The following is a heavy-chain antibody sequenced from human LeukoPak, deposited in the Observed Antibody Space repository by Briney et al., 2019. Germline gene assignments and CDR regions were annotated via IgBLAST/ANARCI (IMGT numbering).Heavy chain of an antibody. Sequence: GGSLRLSCAAPGFTFSSYWMSWVRKAPGKGLEWVANIKQDGSEKYYVDSVKGRFTISRDNAKNSLYLQMNSLRAEDTAVYYCARDCSSTSCYWYYYYYYGMDVWGQGTTVTVSS. V-gene: IGHV3-7*01. CDR2: IKQDGSEK. CDR1: GFTFSSYW. D-gene: IGHD2-2*01. CDR3: ARDCSSTSCYWYYYYYYGMDV. J-gene: IGHJ6*02.